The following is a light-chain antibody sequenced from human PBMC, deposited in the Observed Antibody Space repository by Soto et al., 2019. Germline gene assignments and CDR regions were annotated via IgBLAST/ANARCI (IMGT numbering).Light chain of an antibody. CDR1: QGISSY. J-gene: IGKJ3*01. CDR3: QQYYSYPT. V-gene: IGKV1-8*01. Sequence: AIRMTQSPSSFSASTGDRVTITCRASQGISSYLAWYQQKPGKAPKLLIYAASTLQSGVPSRFSGSGSGKDFTLTISCLQSEDFATYYRQQYYSYPTFGPGTKVDIK. CDR2: AAS.